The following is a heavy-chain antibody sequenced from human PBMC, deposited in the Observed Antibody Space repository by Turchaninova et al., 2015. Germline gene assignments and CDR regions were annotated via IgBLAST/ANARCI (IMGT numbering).Heavy chain of an antibody. CDR1: GSSLRPRGVG. Sequence: QLPLKASGPTLVNPTQTLTLPCPFSGSSLRPRGVGVGWIRQPPGKPLEWLALIYWDENKRYSPSLKSRLISTKDTSKNEVVLTMTNMDPVDTATYYCAHFQPTASDSSGYHNWHFDLWGRGTLVTVSS. D-gene: IGHD3-22*01. CDR3: AHFQPTASDSSGYHNWHFDL. V-gene: IGHV2-5*02. J-gene: IGHJ2*01. CDR2: IYWDENK.